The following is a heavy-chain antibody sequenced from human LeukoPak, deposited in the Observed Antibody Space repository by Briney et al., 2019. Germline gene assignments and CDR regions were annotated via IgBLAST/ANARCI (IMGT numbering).Heavy chain of an antibody. CDR1: GFTFGSYA. D-gene: IGHD3-3*01. Sequence: GGSLRLSCPASGFTFGSYAMSWVRQAPGKGLEWVSAISGSGGSTYYADSVKGRFTISRDNSKNTLYLQMNSLRAEDTAVYYCAKSREGIFGVVTAYYFDYWGQGTLVTVSS. J-gene: IGHJ4*02. V-gene: IGHV3-23*01. CDR2: ISGSGGST. CDR3: AKSREGIFGVVTAYYFDY.